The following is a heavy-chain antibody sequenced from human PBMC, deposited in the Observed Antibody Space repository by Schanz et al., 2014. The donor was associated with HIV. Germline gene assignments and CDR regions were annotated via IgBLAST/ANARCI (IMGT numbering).Heavy chain of an antibody. CDR2: VIPMFGTT. CDR1: GGTFSSHG. CDR3: ARGVAAGVDY. V-gene: IGHV1-69*06. J-gene: IGHJ4*02. D-gene: IGHD6-13*01. Sequence: QVQLVQSGPEVQKPGSSVKVSCKASGGTFSSHGISWVRQAPGQGPEWMGGVIPMFGTTNFAQKFQARVPIAADTSTNTAYMELSSLTSEDTAVYYCARGVAAGVDYWGQGTMVTVSS.